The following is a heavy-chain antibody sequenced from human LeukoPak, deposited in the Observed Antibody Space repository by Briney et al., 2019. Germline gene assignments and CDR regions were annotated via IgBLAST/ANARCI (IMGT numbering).Heavy chain of an antibody. J-gene: IGHJ4*02. D-gene: IGHD6-19*01. CDR2: MNPNSGNT. V-gene: IGHV1-8*03. CDR3: ARGSGPYSSGWFSIDY. Sequence: ASVKVSCKASGYTFTSYGINWVRQATGQGLEWMGWMNPNSGNTGYAQKFQGRVTITRNTSISTAYMELSSLRSEDTAVYYCARGSGPYSSGWFSIDYWGQGTLVTVSS. CDR1: GYTFTSYG.